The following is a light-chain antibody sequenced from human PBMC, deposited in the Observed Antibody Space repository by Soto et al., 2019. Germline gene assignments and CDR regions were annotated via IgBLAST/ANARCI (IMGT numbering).Light chain of an antibody. Sequence: EIVLTQSPGTLYLSPGERATLSCRASQSVSSSYLAWYQQKPGQAPRLLIYGASSRATGIPDRFSGSGSGTDFTLTISRLEPEDFAVYYCQQYGSSPVRYTFGQGTKLEIK. CDR3: QQYGSSPVRYT. J-gene: IGKJ2*01. CDR1: QSVSSSY. V-gene: IGKV3-20*01. CDR2: GAS.